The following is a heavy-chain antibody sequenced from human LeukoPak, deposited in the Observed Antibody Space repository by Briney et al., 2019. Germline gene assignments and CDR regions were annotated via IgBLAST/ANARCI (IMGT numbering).Heavy chain of an antibody. V-gene: IGHV3-21*01. CDR1: GFTFSSYS. CDR2: ISSSSSYI. J-gene: IGHJ4*02. Sequence: GGSLRLSCAASGFTFSSYSMNWVRQAPGKGLEWVSSISSSSSYIYYADSVKGRFTISRDNAKNSLYLQMNSLRAEDTAVYYCASGVTMVRGVIPYTDYWGQGTLVTVSS. D-gene: IGHD3-10*01. CDR3: ASGVTMVRGVIPYTDY.